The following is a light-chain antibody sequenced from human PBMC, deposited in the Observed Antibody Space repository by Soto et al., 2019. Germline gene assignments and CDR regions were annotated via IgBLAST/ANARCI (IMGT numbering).Light chain of an antibody. Sequence: DIQMTQSPSSLSASIGDRVTITCRASQTISAYLNWYQQKPGKAPKLLIYAASRLQSGVPSRFSGIGAGTDFTLTISSLQPEDFATYYCQQSHSIPYTFGQGTKLEIK. CDR3: QQSHSIPYT. V-gene: IGKV1-39*01. CDR1: QTISAY. CDR2: AAS. J-gene: IGKJ2*01.